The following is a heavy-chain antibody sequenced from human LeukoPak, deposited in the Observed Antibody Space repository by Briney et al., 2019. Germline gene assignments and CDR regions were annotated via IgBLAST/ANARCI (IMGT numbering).Heavy chain of an antibody. D-gene: IGHD6-6*01. CDR1: GFTLSSYW. J-gene: IGHJ4*02. CDR2: INQDGSEK. V-gene: IGHV3-7*01. CDR3: ATINSSSSPHFDY. Sequence: GGSLRLSCAASGFTLSSYWMSWVRQAPGKGLEWVANINQDGSEKSYVDSVKGRFTISRDNAKNSLFLQMNSLRAEDTAVYYCATINSSSSPHFDYWGQGTLVTVSS.